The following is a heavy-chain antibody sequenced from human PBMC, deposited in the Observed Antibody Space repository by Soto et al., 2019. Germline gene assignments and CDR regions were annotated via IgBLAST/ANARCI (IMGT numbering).Heavy chain of an antibody. CDR3: ATDC. CDR1: GFTVSSNY. Sequence: EVQLVESGGGLVQPGGSLRLSCAFSGFTVSSNYITWVRQAPAKGLEWVSLIHSDNGTYYADSVKGRFTISRDNSKNTVYLQMNSLRAEDTAVYYCATDCWGQGTLVTVSS. V-gene: IGHV3-66*01. CDR2: IHSDNGT. J-gene: IGHJ4*02.